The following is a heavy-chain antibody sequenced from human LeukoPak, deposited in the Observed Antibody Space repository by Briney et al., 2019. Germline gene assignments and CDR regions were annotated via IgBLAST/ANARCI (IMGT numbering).Heavy chain of an antibody. CDR1: GFTFSSYG. V-gene: IGHV3-30*02. CDR2: IRYDGIIN. D-gene: IGHD6-13*01. Sequence: GRSLRLSCVASGFTFSSYGMHWVRQAPGKGLKWVSFIRYDGIINYYADSVKGRFTISRDNSMNTLYLQMSSLRAEDTAVYYCAKTGSSSWGYFDYWGQGTLVTVSS. J-gene: IGHJ4*02. CDR3: AKTGSSSWGYFDY.